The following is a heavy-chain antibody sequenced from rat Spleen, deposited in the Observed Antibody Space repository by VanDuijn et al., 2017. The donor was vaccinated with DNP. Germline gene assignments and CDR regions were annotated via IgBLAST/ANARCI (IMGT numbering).Heavy chain of an antibody. D-gene: IGHD1-1*01. CDR3: ARHHYSGFDY. Sequence: EVQLVESGGDLVQPGRSLKLSCVGSGFTFSYYWMAWIRQVPGKGLEWVAYISYDGGRIYYGDSVKGRFTISRNVAKSTLYLQMNSLRSEDMATYYCARHHYSGFDYWGQGVMVTVSS. CDR1: GFTFSYYW. J-gene: IGHJ2*01. V-gene: IGHV5-22*01. CDR2: ISYDGGRI.